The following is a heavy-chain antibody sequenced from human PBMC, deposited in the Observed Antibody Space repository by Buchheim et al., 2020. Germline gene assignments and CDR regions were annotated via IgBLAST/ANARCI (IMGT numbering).Heavy chain of an antibody. V-gene: IGHV3-23*01. J-gene: IGHJ5*02. Sequence: EVQLLESGGGLVQPGGSLRLSCTASGFTFSSYAMSWVRRAPGKGLEWVSGIGGTGAATYYTGSVKGRFTISRDNSKNTLYLQMNSLRAEDTAVYYCAKDRGLRIEEADFHDPWGQGTL. CDR3: AKDRGLRIEEADFHDP. CDR1: GFTFSSYA. CDR2: IGGTGAAT. D-gene: IGHD6-19*01.